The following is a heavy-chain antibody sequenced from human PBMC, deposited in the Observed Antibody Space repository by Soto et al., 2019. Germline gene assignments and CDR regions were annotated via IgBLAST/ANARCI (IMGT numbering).Heavy chain of an antibody. CDR2: IRSKAYGETT. CDR3: TRYTYTSRYSYYGMDV. D-gene: IGHD2-2*01. V-gene: IGHV3-49*03. Sequence: GGSLRLSCTGSGFTFGDYAMSWSRQAPGKGLEWVGVIRSKAYGETTDYAASVKGRFTILRDDSKSIAYLQMNSLQSEGTGVYYCTRYTYTSRYSYYGMDVWGHGTTVTVSS. J-gene: IGHJ6*02. CDR1: GFTFGDYA.